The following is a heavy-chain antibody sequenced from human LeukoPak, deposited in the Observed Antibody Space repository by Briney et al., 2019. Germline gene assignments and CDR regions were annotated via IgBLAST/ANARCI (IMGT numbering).Heavy chain of an antibody. V-gene: IGHV3-23*01. CDR1: GFTFSSYG. CDR2: ISGSGGST. CDR3: AKQLRQWLAPGFDY. Sequence: GGSLRLSCAASGFTFSSYGMSWVRQAPGKGLEWVSAISGSGGSTYYADSVKGRFTISRDNSKNTLYLQMNSLRAEDTAVYYCAKQLRQWLAPGFDYWGQGTLVTVSS. D-gene: IGHD6-19*01. J-gene: IGHJ4*02.